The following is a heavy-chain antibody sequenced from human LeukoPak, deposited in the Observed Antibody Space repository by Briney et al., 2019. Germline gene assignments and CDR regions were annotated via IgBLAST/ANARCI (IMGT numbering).Heavy chain of an antibody. CDR1: GFFFSTYA. CDR3: VKASSSSPQYNWFDA. J-gene: IGHJ5*02. V-gene: IGHV3-23*01. CDR2: VSGTGGRT. Sequence: TGGSLRLSCAASGFFFSTYAMSWVRQAPGKGLEWVSVVSGTGGRTYYADSVKGRFTISRDNSKNTLYLQMNSLRAEDTALYYCVKASSSSPQYNWFDAWGQGTLVTVSS. D-gene: IGHD6-6*01.